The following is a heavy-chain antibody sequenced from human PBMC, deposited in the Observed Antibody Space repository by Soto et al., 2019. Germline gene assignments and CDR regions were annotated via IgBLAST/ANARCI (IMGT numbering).Heavy chain of an antibody. CDR1: GGTFGHYA. CDR3: ARETYSTTWYVYYYGMDL. J-gene: IGHJ6*02. V-gene: IGHV1-69*01. CDR2: IILIFGTA. D-gene: IGHD6-13*01. Sequence: QVQLVQSGAEVKKPGSSVKVSCKSSGGTFGHYAINWFRQAPGQGLEWIGGIILIFGTAKYAQKFQGRVTITADESTSTAYMELSSLRSEDTVVYYCARETYSTTWYVYYYGMDLWGQGTTVTVSS.